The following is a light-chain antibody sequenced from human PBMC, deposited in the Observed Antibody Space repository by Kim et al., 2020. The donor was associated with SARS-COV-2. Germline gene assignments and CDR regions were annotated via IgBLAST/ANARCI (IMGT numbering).Light chain of an antibody. V-gene: IGLV3-21*04. CDR1: NIGRKS. Sequence: SYELTQPPSVSVAPGETATITCGGKNIGRKSVHWYQQKPGQAPVLVISYDTDRPSGIPERSSGSNSGNTATLTISRVEAGDEADYYGQAWDDGSVIFGGG. CDR2: YDT. J-gene: IGLJ2*01. CDR3: QAWDDGSVI.